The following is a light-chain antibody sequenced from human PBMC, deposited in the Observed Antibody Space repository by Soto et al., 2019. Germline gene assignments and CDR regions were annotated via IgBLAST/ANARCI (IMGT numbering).Light chain of an antibody. CDR1: SSNIGNNT. J-gene: IGLJ1*01. V-gene: IGLV1-44*01. Sequence: QSVLTQPPSASGTPGQRVTISCSGSSSNIGNNTVNWYQQLPGTAPKLLIYSNNQRPSGVPDRFSGSKSGTSASLAISGLQSEDEADYYCAAWDDSLNGQVFGTGTKVTVL. CDR3: AAWDDSLNGQV. CDR2: SNN.